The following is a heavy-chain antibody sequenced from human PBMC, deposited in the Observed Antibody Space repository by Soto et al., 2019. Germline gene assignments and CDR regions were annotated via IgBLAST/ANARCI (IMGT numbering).Heavy chain of an antibody. D-gene: IGHD3-16*01. CDR1: GFSLSTRGEG. J-gene: IGHJ6*02. CDR2: IYWDDDK. V-gene: IGHV2-5*02. Sequence: SGPTLVNPTQTLTLTCTFSGFSLSTRGEGVGWIRQPPGKALEWLALIYWDDDKRYSPSLKSRVTITKDTSKTQVVLTMTNMDSVQAATYYCSHCRGGGRAGLPCYGMDVWGQGTTVTVSS. CDR3: SHCRGGGRAGLPCYGMDV.